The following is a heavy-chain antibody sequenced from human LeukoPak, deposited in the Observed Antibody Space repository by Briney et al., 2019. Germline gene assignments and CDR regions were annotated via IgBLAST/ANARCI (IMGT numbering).Heavy chain of an antibody. CDR1: GGTFSSYA. V-gene: IGHV1-69*01. Sequence: SVKVSCKASGGTFSSYAISWVRQAPGQGLEWMGGIIPIFGTANYAQKFQGRVTITADESTSTAYMELSSLRSEDTAVYYCARVTDCGGDCYYLDYWGQGTLVTVSS. CDR2: IIPIFGTA. D-gene: IGHD2-21*02. J-gene: IGHJ4*02. CDR3: ARVTDCGGDCYYLDY.